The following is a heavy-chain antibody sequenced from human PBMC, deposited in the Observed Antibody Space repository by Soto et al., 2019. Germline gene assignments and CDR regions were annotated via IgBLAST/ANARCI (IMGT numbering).Heavy chain of an antibody. D-gene: IGHD6-13*01. J-gene: IGHJ6*02. CDR3: ARRAAAGTGYYYYGMDV. CDR2: ISAYNGNT. V-gene: IGHV1-18*01. CDR1: GYTFTSYG. Sequence: ASVKLSCKASGYTFTSYGISWVRQAPGQGLEWMGWISAYNGNTNYAQKLQGRVTMTTDTSTSTAYMELRSLRSDDTAVYYCARRAAAGTGYYYYGMDVWGQGTTVTVSS.